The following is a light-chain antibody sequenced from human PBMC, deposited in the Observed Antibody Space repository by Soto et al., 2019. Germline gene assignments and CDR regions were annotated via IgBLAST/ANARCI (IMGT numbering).Light chain of an antibody. CDR3: QQYNSYPLT. J-gene: IGKJ4*01. CDR1: QSISGW. CDR2: KAP. V-gene: IGKV1-5*03. Sequence: DIQMTQSPSTLSASVGDRVTITCRAGQSISGWLAWYQQKPGKAPNLLIYKAPSLKSGVPSRFSGSGSGTEYTLTISSLQPDDFATYYCQQYNSYPLTFGGGTKVEI.